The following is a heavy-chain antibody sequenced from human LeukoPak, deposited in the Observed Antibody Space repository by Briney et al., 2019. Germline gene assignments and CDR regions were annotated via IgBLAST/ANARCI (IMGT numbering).Heavy chain of an antibody. CDR1: GGSISSSTSY. V-gene: IGHV4-31*03. Sequence: PSETLSLTCTVSGGSISSSTSYWGWIRQPPGKGLEWIGYIYCSGSTYYNPSLKSRVTISVDTSKNQFSLKLRSVTAADTAVYYCARDEFGEYYFDYWGQGTLVTVSS. J-gene: IGHJ4*02. CDR2: IYCSGST. D-gene: IGHD3-10*01. CDR3: ARDEFGEYYFDY.